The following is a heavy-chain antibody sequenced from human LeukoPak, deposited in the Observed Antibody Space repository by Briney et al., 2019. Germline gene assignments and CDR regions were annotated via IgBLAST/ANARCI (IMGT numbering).Heavy chain of an antibody. Sequence: ASVKVSCKASGYSFIRYALHWVRQAPGQRPEWMGWVNGGNDKTAYSKKFQGRVTITRDASASTTYMELSSLRPEDTAVYYCARDFDSSFSFDYWGQGTLVTVFS. CDR3: ARDFDSSFSFDY. CDR2: VNGGNDKT. CDR1: GYSFIRYA. V-gene: IGHV1-3*01. D-gene: IGHD3-22*01. J-gene: IGHJ4*02.